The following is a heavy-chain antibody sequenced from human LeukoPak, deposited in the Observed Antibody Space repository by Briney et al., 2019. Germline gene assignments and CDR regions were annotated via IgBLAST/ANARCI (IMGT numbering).Heavy chain of an antibody. V-gene: IGHV3-21*01. CDR1: GFTFSIYS. CDR2: ISSSSSYI. J-gene: IGHJ4*02. D-gene: IGHD2-8*02. CDR3: AREGGVYKTSLNFDY. Sequence: GGSLRLSCAASGFTFSIYSMNWVRQAPGKGLEWVSSISSSSSYIYYADSVKGRFTISRDNAKNSLYLQMNSLRAEDTAVYYCAREGGVYKTSLNFDYWGQGTLVTVSS.